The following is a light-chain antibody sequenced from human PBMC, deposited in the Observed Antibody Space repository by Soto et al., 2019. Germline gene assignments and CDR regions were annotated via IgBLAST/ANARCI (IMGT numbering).Light chain of an antibody. V-gene: IGLV2-8*01. Sequence: QSVLTQPPSASGSHGQSVTISCTGISSDVGGYNYVSWYQQHPGKAPKLMIYEVSKRPSGVPDRFSGSKSGNTASLTVSGLQAEDEADYYCSSYAGSNNYVFGTGTKVTVL. J-gene: IGLJ1*01. CDR3: SSYAGSNNYV. CDR1: SSDVGGYNY. CDR2: EVS.